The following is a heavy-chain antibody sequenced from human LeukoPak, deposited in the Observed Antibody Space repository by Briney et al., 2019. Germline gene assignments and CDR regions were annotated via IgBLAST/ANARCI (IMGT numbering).Heavy chain of an antibody. D-gene: IGHD6-13*01. CDR3: AKGSAADMKGLDY. CDR2: ISGSGGST. V-gene: IGHV3-23*01. CDR1: GFTFSSYA. J-gene: IGHJ4*02. Sequence: LPGASLRLSCAATGFTFSSYAMSWVRQAPGKGLEWVSAISGSGGSTYYADYVKGRFTISRDNSKNALYLQMNSLRAEDTAVYYCAKGSAADMKGLDYWGQGTLVTVSS.